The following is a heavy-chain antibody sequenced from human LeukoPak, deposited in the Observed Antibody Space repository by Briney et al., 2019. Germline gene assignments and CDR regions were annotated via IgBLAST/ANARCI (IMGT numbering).Heavy chain of an antibody. D-gene: IGHD1-26*01. CDR3: ASVGHYSGSYNFDY. CDR2: ISSSGSTI. J-gene: IGHJ4*02. V-gene: IGHV3-48*03. Sequence: GGSLRLSCAASGFTFSSYEMNWVRQAPGKGLEWVSYISSSGSTIYYADSVKGRFTISRDNAKNSLYLQMNSLRAEDTAVYYCASVGHYSGSYNFDYWGQGTLVTVSP. CDR1: GFTFSSYE.